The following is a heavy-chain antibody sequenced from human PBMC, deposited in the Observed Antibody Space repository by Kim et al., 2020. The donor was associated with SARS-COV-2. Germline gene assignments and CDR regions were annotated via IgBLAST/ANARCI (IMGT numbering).Heavy chain of an antibody. D-gene: IGHD5-18*01. J-gene: IGHJ4*02. CDR2: ISWDGGST. CDR1: GFTFDDYT. V-gene: IGHV3-43*01. Sequence: GGSLRLSCAASGFTFDDYTMHWVRQAPGKGLVWVSLISWDGGSTYYADSVKGRFTISRDNSKNSLYLQMNSLRTEDTALYYCAKGWPYSYGPFDYWGQGTLVTVSS. CDR3: AKGWPYSYGPFDY.